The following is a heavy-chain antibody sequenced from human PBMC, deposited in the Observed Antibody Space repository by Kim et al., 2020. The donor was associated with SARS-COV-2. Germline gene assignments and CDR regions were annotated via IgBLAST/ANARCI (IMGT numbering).Heavy chain of an antibody. Sequence: GGSLRLSCAASGFTFSNAWMSWVRQAPGKGLEWVGRIKSKTDGGTTDYAAPVKGRFTISRDDSKNTLYLQMNSLKTEDTAVYYCTTLGGFEASDYFDYWGQGTLVTVSS. CDR2: IKSKTDGGTT. D-gene: IGHD3-16*01. CDR1: GFTFSNAW. CDR3: TTLGGFEASDYFDY. J-gene: IGHJ4*02. V-gene: IGHV3-15*01.